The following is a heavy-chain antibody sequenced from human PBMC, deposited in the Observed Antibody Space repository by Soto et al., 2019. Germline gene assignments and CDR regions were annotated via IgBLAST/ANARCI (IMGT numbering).Heavy chain of an antibody. V-gene: IGHV4-59*08. CDR3: ARQYYDYVWGSYRLDY. J-gene: IGHJ4*02. Sequence: SETLSLTCTVSGGSISSYYWSWIRQPPGKGLEWIGYIYYSGSTNYNPSLKSRVTISVDTSKNQFSLKLSSVTAADTAVYYCARQYYDYVWGSYRLDYWGQGTRVTVS. D-gene: IGHD3-16*02. CDR2: IYYSGST. CDR1: GGSISSYY.